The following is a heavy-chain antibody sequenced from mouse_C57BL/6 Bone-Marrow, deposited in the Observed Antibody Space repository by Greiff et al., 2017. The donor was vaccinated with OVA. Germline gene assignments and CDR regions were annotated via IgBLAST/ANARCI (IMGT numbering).Heavy chain of an antibody. CDR3: ASGDGSSSFAY. D-gene: IGHD1-1*01. Sequence: VMLVESGAELVRPGTSVKVSCKASGYAFTNYLIEWVKQRPGQGLEWIGVINPGSGGTNYNEKFKGKATLTADKSSSTAYMQLSSLTSEDSAVYCCASGDGSSSFAYWGQGTLVTVSA. CDR1: GYAFTNYL. CDR2: INPGSGGT. J-gene: IGHJ3*01. V-gene: IGHV1-54*01.